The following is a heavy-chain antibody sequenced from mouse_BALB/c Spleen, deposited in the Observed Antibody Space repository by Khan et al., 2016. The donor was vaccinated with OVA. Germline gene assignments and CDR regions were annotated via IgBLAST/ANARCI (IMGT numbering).Heavy chain of an antibody. CDR3: AGSYDYDVGGFAY. Sequence: QVQLKESGPGLVAPSQSLSITCTVSGFSLSNYGIHWVRQPPGKGLEWLGVIWTGGITNYNSALMSRLIISKDNSKSQVFLKMNRLQTDDTAIYCCAGSYDYDVGGFAYWGQGTLVTVSA. CDR2: IWTGGIT. CDR1: GFSLSNYG. J-gene: IGHJ3*01. D-gene: IGHD2-4*01. V-gene: IGHV2-9*02.